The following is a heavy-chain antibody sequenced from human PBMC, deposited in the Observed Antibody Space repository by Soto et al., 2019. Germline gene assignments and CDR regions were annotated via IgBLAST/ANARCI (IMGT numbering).Heavy chain of an antibody. V-gene: IGHV5-51*01. J-gene: IGHJ6*02. D-gene: IGHD2-2*02. Sequence: GESLKISCKGSGYSFTNYWIGWVRQMPGKGLEWMGIIYPGDSDTRYSPSFQGQVTISADKSISTAYLQWSSLKASDTAMYYCARQYCSSTSCYKGMDVWGQGTTVTVSS. CDR1: GYSFTNYW. CDR3: ARQYCSSTSCYKGMDV. CDR2: IYPGDSDT.